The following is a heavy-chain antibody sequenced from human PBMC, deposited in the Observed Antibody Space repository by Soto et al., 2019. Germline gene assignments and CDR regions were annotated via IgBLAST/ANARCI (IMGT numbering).Heavy chain of an antibody. CDR3: AREVIYGDSYYYYGMDV. V-gene: IGHV1-8*01. CDR2: MNPNSGNT. Sequence: GASVKVSCKASGYTFTSYDINWVRQATGQGLEWMGWMNPNSGNTGYAQKFQGRVTMTRNTSISTAYMELSSLRSEDTAVYYCAREVIYGDSYYYYGMDVWGQGTTVTVSS. D-gene: IGHD4-17*01. CDR1: GYTFTSYD. J-gene: IGHJ6*02.